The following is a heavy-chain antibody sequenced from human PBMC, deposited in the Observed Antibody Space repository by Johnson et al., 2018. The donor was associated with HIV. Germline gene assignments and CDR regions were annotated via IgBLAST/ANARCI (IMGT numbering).Heavy chain of an antibody. CDR3: ARYSSSSRDTFDI. Sequence: QVQLVESGGGLVKPGGSLRLSRAASGFTFSDSYMSWIPQAPVKGLEWVSSISSSGTTIYYADSVKGRFTISRDNAKNSLYLQMNSLRAEDTAVYYCARYSSSSRDTFDIWGQGTMVTVSS. CDR2: ISSSGTTI. J-gene: IGHJ3*02. CDR1: GFTFSDSY. V-gene: IGHV3-11*04. D-gene: IGHD6-13*01.